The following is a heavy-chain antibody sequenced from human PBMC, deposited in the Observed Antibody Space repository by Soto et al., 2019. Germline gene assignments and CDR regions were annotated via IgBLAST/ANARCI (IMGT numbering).Heavy chain of an antibody. Sequence: PSQTLSLTCAISRDSVSSNSAAWNWIRQSPSRGLEWLGRTYYRSKWYNDYAVSVKSRITINPDTSKNQFSLQLNSVTPEDTAVYYCARDDGAVAPNPYYFDYWGQGNLVTVSS. J-gene: IGHJ4*02. CDR1: RDSVSSNSAA. D-gene: IGHD6-19*01. CDR2: TYYRSKWYN. V-gene: IGHV6-1*01. CDR3: ARDDGAVAPNPYYFDY.